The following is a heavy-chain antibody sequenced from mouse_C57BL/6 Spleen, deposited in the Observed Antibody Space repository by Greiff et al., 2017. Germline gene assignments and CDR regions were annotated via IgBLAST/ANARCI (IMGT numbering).Heavy chain of an antibody. D-gene: IGHD4-1*01. J-gene: IGHJ3*01. CDR3: ARSKGSTWDFAY. CDR1: GYTFTGYW. CDR2: ILPGSGTT. V-gene: IGHV1-9*01. Sequence: VQLQQSGAELMKPGASVKLSCKATGYTFTGYWIEWVKQRPGHGLEWIGEILPGSGTTSYNQQFKGKATLTVDQSSSTAYMQLNSLTSEDAAVYYGARSKGSTWDFAYWGQGTLVTVSA.